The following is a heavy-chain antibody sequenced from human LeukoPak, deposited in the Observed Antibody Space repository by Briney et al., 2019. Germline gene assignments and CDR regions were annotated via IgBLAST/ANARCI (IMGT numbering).Heavy chain of an antibody. CDR2: IIPIFGTA. Sequence: SVKVSCKASGGTFSSYAISWVRQAPGQGLEWMGGIIPIFGTANYAQKFQGRVTITADESTSTAYMELSRLRSDDTAVYYCARDLVRGVIIGYWGQGTLVTVSS. V-gene: IGHV1-69*13. CDR3: ARDLVRGVIIGY. CDR1: GGTFSSYA. J-gene: IGHJ4*02. D-gene: IGHD3-10*01.